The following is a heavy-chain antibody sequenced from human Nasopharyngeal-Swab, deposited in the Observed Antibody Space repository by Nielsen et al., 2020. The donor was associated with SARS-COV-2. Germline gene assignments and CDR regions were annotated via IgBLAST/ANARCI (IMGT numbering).Heavy chain of an antibody. Sequence: ASVKASCKASGYTFTSYGISWVRQAPGQGLEWMGWISAYNGNTNYAQKLQGRVTMTTDTSTSTAYMELRSLRSADTAVYYCARDDSSNYDFWSGYYTSFDYWGQGTLVTVSS. CDR3: ARDDSSNYDFWSGYYTSFDY. J-gene: IGHJ4*02. D-gene: IGHD3-3*01. V-gene: IGHV1-18*01. CDR1: GYTFTSYG. CDR2: ISAYNGNT.